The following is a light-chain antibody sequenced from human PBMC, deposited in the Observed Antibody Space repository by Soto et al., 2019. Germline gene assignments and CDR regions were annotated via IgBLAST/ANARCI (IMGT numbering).Light chain of an antibody. J-gene: IGKJ3*01. V-gene: IGKV2-24*01. CDR1: QSLVHSDGNTY. CDR2: KLS. Sequence: DIVMTQTPLSLPVTLGQPASISCRSSQSLVHSDGNTYLSWLQQRPGQPPILLFDKLSNRLSGVPDRFSSSGAGTDFPLKISRVAAEDVGVYYCMPATQPFTFGPGTKVHIK. CDR3: MPATQPFT.